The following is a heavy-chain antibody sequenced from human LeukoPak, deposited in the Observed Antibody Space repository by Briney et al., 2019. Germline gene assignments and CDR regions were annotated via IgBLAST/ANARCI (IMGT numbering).Heavy chain of an antibody. V-gene: IGHV4-59*08. CDR1: GASIFGSY. J-gene: IGHJ4*02. Sequence: ASETLSLTCTVSGASIFGSYWSWIRQPPGKGLAWIGYIYYTGDSNYNPSLKSRATISLDTSRSQFSLMLSSVTAADTAIYYCARHSFARPFDSWGQGTLVTVSS. D-gene: IGHD6-6*01. CDR3: ARHSFARPFDS. CDR2: IYYTGDS.